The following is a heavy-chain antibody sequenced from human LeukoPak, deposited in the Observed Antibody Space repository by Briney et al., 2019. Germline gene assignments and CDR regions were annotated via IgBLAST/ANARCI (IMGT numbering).Heavy chain of an antibody. CDR3: ARDFEGSMDV. J-gene: IGHJ6*03. V-gene: IGHV3-48*03. Sequence: GGSLRLSCAASGFTFSSYEMNWVRQAPGKGLEWVSYISSSGSTIYYADSVKGRFTISRDNAKNSLYLQMNSLRAEDTAVYYCARDFEGSMDVWGKGTTVTISS. CDR2: ISSSGSTI. CDR1: GFTFSSYE.